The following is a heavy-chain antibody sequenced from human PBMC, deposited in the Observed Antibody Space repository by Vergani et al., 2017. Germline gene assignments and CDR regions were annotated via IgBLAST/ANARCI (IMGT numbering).Heavy chain of an antibody. V-gene: IGHV4-61*02. CDR2: IYTSGST. D-gene: IGHD6-6*01. J-gene: IGHJ4*02. CDR3: ARGRSVEYSSLYYFDY. CDR1: GGSISSGSYS. Sequence: QVQLQESGPGLVKPSQTLSLTCTVSGGSISSGSYSWSWIPQPPGKGLEWIGRIYTSGSTNYNPSFKDRVTMSLDTSKNHFSLKLSSVTAADTAVYYCARGRSVEYSSLYYFDYWGQGTLVTVSS.